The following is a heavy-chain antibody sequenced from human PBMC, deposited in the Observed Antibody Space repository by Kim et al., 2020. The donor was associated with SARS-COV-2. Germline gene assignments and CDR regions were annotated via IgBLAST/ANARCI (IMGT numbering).Heavy chain of an antibody. CDR1: GYTFTGYY. CDR2: INPNSGGT. D-gene: IGHD6-6*01. V-gene: IGHV1-2*02. Sequence: ASVKVSCKASGYTFTGYYMHWVRQAPGQGLEWMGWINPNSGGTNYAQKFQGRVTMTRDTSISTAYMELSRLRSDDTAVYYCARDAEFSRSTWDLDYWGQGTLVTVSS. J-gene: IGHJ4*02. CDR3: ARDAEFSRSTWDLDY.